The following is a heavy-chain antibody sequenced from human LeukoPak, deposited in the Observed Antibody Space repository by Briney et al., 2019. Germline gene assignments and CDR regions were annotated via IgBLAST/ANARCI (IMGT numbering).Heavy chain of an antibody. CDR3: AKASMVRGVIITWGFDY. J-gene: IGHJ4*02. CDR1: GFTFSSYG. Sequence: PGGTLRLSCAASGFTFSSYGMHWVRQAPGKGLEWVAFIRYDGSNKYYTDSVKGRFTISRDNSKNTLYLQMNSLRAEDTAVYYCAKASMVRGVIITWGFDYWGQGTLVTVSS. D-gene: IGHD3-10*01. CDR2: IRYDGSNK. V-gene: IGHV3-30*02.